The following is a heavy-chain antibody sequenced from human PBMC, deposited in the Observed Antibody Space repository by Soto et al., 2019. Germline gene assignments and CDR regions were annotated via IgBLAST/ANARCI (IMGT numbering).Heavy chain of an antibody. V-gene: IGHV3-30*03. Sequence: QVHLVESGGGVVQPGRSLRLSCAASGFTFSSYDMHRVRQAPGKGLEWVAVISYDGSNKYYADSVKGRFTISRDNSKNTLYLQMNSLRAEDTAVYYCARGVGATPEAFDIWGQGTMVTVSS. CDR1: GFTFSSYD. D-gene: IGHD1-26*01. CDR2: ISYDGSNK. CDR3: ARGVGATPEAFDI. J-gene: IGHJ3*02.